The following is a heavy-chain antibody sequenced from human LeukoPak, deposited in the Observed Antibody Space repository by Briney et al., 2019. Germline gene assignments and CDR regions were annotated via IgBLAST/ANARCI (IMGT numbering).Heavy chain of an antibody. D-gene: IGHD1-26*01. CDR2: IYYSGST. Sequence: SETLSLTCTVSGGSMSKLYWSWFRQTPGKGLEWIGFIYYSGSTDYNSSLKSRLTISIDTSKNQFSLRLSSVTAADTAVYYCARAGWEKIRTSKNAFHIWGQGTMVTVSS. V-gene: IGHV4-59*11. CDR3: ARAGWEKIRTSKNAFHI. J-gene: IGHJ3*02. CDR1: GGSMSKLY.